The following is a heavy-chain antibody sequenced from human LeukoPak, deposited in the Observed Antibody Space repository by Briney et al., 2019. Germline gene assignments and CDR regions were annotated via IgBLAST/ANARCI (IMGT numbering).Heavy chain of an antibody. CDR3: AKRVRDAFDI. V-gene: IGHV3-23*01. CDR2: ISGSGGST. Sequence: PGGSLRLSCAASGFTVSSNYMSWVRQAPGKGLEWVSAISGSGGSTYYADSVKGRFTISRDNSKNTLYLQMNSLRAEDTAVYYCAKRVRDAFDIWGQGTMVTVSS. J-gene: IGHJ3*02. D-gene: IGHD3-10*01. CDR1: GFTVSSNY.